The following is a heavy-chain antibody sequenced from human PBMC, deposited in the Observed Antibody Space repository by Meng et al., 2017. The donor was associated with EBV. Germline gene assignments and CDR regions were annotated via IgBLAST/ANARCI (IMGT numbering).Heavy chain of an antibody. J-gene: IGHJ4*02. Sequence: QVVASGAGVKKPGASVKVSCKASGYTFTSDGISWVRQAPGQGLEWMGWISAYNGNTNYAQKLQGRVTMTTDTSTSTAYMELRSLRSDDTAVYYCARDGRLYDTPSPFDYWGQGTLVTVSS. CDR2: ISAYNGNT. V-gene: IGHV1-18*01. CDR1: GYTFTSDG. D-gene: IGHD3-22*01. CDR3: ARDGRLYDTPSPFDY.